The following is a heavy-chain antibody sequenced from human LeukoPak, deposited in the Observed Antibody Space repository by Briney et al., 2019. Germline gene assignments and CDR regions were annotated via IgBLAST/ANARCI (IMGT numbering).Heavy chain of an antibody. CDR3: ARGSDDSSGYLVPSHFDY. CDR2: ISYDGSNK. Sequence: GGSLRLSCAASGFTLSSYAMHWVRQAPGKGLEWVAVISYDGSNKYYADSVKGRFTISRDNSKNTLYLQMNSLRAEDTAVYYCARGSDDSSGYLVPSHFDYWGQGTLVTVSS. D-gene: IGHD3-22*01. V-gene: IGHV3-30-3*01. CDR1: GFTLSSYA. J-gene: IGHJ4*02.